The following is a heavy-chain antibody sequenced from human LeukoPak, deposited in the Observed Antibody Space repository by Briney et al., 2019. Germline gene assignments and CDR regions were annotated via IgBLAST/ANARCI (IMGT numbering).Heavy chain of an antibody. J-gene: IGHJ4*02. Sequence: GRSLRLSCAASGFTFSSYGMPWVRQAPGKGLEWVAVIWYDGSNKYYADSVKGRFTISRDNSKNTLYLQMNSLRAEDTAVYYCARDGTYGDYVFDYWGQGTLVTVSS. CDR3: ARDGTYGDYVFDY. CDR1: GFTFSSYG. CDR2: IWYDGSNK. V-gene: IGHV3-33*01. D-gene: IGHD4-17*01.